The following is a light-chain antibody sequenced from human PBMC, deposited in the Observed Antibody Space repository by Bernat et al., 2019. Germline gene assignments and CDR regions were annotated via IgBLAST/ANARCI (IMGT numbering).Light chain of an antibody. V-gene: IGKV1-39*01. CDR3: QQRYSTPHLT. J-gene: IGKJ4*01. CDR1: QSISSY. CDR2: AAS. Sequence: DIQMTQSPSSLSASVGDRVTITCRASQSISSYLNWYQQKPGKAPKLLIYAASSLQSGVPSRFSGSGSGTDFTLTISSLQPEDFATYYCQQRYSTPHLTFGGGTKVEIK.